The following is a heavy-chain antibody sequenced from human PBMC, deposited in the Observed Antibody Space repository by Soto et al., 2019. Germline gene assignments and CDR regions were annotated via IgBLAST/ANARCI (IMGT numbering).Heavy chain of an antibody. Sequence: QVQLQESGPGLVKPLETLSLTCTVSGGSISNYYWSWIRQPPGKGLEWIGYIYYSGSTNYNPSLTSRVTISVDTSKHQFSLKLSSVTAADTAVYYCARLWSGYYTYYYGMDVWGQGTTVTVSS. J-gene: IGHJ6*02. CDR2: IYYSGST. CDR1: GGSISNYY. D-gene: IGHD3-3*01. CDR3: ARLWSGYYTYYYGMDV. V-gene: IGHV4-59*01.